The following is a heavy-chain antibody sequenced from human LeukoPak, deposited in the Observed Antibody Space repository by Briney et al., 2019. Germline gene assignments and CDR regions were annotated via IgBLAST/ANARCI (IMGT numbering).Heavy chain of an antibody. D-gene: IGHD1-26*01. Sequence: ASVKVSCKASGNILTRYTINWVRQAPGQGLEWMGWINTNTGKPVYAQGLTGRFVFSWDTSVSTAFLQISSLKTEDTGIYFCTSVIVGATAPWFDPWGQGTPVTVSS. J-gene: IGHJ5*02. CDR2: INTNTGKP. V-gene: IGHV7-4-1*02. CDR3: TSVIVGATAPWFDP. CDR1: GNILTRYT.